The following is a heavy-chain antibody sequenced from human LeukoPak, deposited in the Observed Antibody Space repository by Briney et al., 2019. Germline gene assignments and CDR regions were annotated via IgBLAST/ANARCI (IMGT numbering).Heavy chain of an antibody. CDR3: ARHKWRWFDP. D-gene: IGHD2-8*01. CDR2: IIPIFGTA. CDR1: GGTFSSYA. Sequence: ASVKVSCKASGGTFSSYAISWVRQAPGQGLEWMSGIIPIFGTANYAQKFRGRVTITTDESTSTAYMELSSLRSEDTAVYYCARHKWRWFDPWGQGTLVTVSS. J-gene: IGHJ5*02. V-gene: IGHV1-69*05.